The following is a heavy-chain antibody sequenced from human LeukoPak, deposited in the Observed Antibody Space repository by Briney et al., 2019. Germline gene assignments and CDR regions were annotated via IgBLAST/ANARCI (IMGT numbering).Heavy chain of an antibody. D-gene: IGHD4-11*01. J-gene: IGHJ4*02. CDR2: IKQGGSEI. Sequence: GGSLRLSCSASGFAVSRFWMSWVRQAAGKGLEYVALIKQGGSEIYHMACVECRFTISRDDASVSLYLQMNSLRVEDTALYYCARERESESDSEGDDWGQGTLVTVSS. V-gene: IGHV3-7*01. CDR3: ARERESESDSEGDD. CDR1: GFAVSRFW.